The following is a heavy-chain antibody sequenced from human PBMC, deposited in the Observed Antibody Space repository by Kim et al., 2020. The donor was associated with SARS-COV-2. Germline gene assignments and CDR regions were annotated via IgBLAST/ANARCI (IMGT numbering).Heavy chain of an antibody. D-gene: IGHD3-16*02. CDR3: ASFYVWGSYRYSSYFDY. CDR1: GGSISSSNW. CDR2: IYHSGST. J-gene: IGHJ4*02. Sequence: SETLSLTCAVSGGSISSSNWWSWVRQPPGKGLEWIGEIYHSGSTNYNPSLKSRVTISVDKSKNQFSLKLSSVTAADTAVYYCASFYVWGSYRYSSYFDYWGQGTLVTLS. V-gene: IGHV4-4*02.